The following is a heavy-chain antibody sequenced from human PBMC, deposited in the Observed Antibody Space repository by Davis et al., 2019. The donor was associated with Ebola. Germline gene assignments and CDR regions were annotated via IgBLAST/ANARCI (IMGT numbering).Heavy chain of an antibody. Sequence: HSQTLSLTCAISGDSVSSNSAVWNWIRQSPSRGLEWLGRTYYRSKWYNDYAVSVNSRISINPDTSKNQFSLQLNSVTPEDTAVYYCAREALAAPTSSFCFFDLWGRGTLVTVSS. D-gene: IGHD6-13*01. CDR2: TYYRSKWYN. V-gene: IGHV6-1*01. CDR1: GDSVSSNSAV. CDR3: AREALAAPTSSFCFFDL. J-gene: IGHJ2*01.